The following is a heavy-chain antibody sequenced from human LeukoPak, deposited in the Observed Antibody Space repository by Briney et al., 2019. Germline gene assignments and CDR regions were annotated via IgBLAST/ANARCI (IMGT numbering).Heavy chain of an antibody. D-gene: IGHD6-19*01. CDR3: VKDYRSGSYMGHFDY. Sequence: GGSLRLSCAASGFTFSTYGMHWVRQAPGKGLEWVAFIRYDGGDKYYLDSVKGRFTISRDNSKNTLYLQMNSLRAEDSAVYHCVKDYRSGSYMGHFDYWGQGTLVTVSS. J-gene: IGHJ4*02. CDR1: GFTFSTYG. CDR2: IRYDGGDK. V-gene: IGHV3-30*02.